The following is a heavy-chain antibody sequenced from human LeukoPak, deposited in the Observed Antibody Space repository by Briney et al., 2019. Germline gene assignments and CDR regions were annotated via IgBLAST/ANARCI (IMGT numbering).Heavy chain of an antibody. CDR1: GGSISSGGYY. J-gene: IGHJ4*02. D-gene: IGHD1-26*01. CDR2: IYYSGST. V-gene: IGHV4-31*03. CDR3: ARHSVSSPHYFDY. Sequence: SQTLSLTCTVSGGSISSGGYYWSWIRQHPGKGLEWIGYIYYSGSTHYKSSLKSRVTISVDTSKNQFSLRLSSVTAADTAVYYCARHSVSSPHYFDYWGQGTLVTVSS.